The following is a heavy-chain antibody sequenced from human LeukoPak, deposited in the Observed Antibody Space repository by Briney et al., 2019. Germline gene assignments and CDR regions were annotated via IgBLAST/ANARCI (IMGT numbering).Heavy chain of an antibody. CDR1: CGSINNYY. CDR3: ARKGGTFDY. Sequence: PSETLSLTCTVSCGSINNYYWSWIRQPPGKGLEWIGYIYYSGSTNYNPSLKNRVTMSVDTSKNQFSLNLTSVTAADTAVYYCARKGGTFDYWGQGTLVTVSS. CDR2: IYYSGST. J-gene: IGHJ4*02. D-gene: IGHD2-15*01. V-gene: IGHV4-59*08.